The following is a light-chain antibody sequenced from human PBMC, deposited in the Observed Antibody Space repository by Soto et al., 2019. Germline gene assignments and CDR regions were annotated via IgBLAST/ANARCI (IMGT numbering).Light chain of an antibody. Sequence: SALTQPASVSGSPGQSITISCTGTSSDVGGYNYVSWYQQHPGKAPKLMIYDVSNRPSGVSNRFSGSKSGNTASLTISGLQAEDDADYYCSSYTSSSTLNVVFGGGTKLTVL. V-gene: IGLV2-14*01. J-gene: IGLJ2*01. CDR2: DVS. CDR3: SSYTSSSTLNVV. CDR1: SSDVGGYNY.